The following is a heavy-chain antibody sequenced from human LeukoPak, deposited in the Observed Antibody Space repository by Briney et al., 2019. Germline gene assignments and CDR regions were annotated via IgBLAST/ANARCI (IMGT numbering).Heavy chain of an antibody. V-gene: IGHV4-31*03. CDR3: ETPYCGSISCLDVFNV. Sequence: SQTLSLTCNVSGVSVSDGRYYWTWIRQHPGQGLEWIGYKYYSGSAKYSPSLKSRLTISIDTSKNQFSLQLSSVTAADTATYYCETPYCGSISCLDVFNVWGQGTRVTVSS. CDR2: KYYSGSA. D-gene: IGHD2-2*01. CDR1: GVSVSDGRYY. J-gene: IGHJ3*01.